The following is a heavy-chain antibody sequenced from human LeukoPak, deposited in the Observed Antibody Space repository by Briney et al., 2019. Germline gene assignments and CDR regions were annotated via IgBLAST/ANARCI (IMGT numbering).Heavy chain of an antibody. D-gene: IGHD3-10*01. CDR1: GGSISSSSYY. V-gene: IGHV4-39*01. Sequence: SETLSLTCTVSGGSISSSSYYWGWIRQPPGKGLEWIGSIYYSGSTYYNPSLKSRVTISVDTSKNQFSLKLSPVTAADTAVYYCVRYYGSGAYYYYMDVWGKGTTVTVSS. J-gene: IGHJ6*03. CDR3: VRYYGSGAYYYYMDV. CDR2: IYYSGST.